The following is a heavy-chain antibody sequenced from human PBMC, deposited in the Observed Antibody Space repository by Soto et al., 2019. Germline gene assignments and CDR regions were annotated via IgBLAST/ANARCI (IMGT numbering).Heavy chain of an antibody. CDR2: IYHSGST. Sequence: SETLSLTCAVSGGSISSSNWWSCVRQPPGKGREWIGEIYHSGSTNYNPSLKSRGTISVDKSKNQFSLKLSSVIAADTAVYYCEREPSIWGQGTLVT. J-gene: IGHJ4*02. CDR3: EREPSI. CDR1: GGSISSSNW. V-gene: IGHV4-4*02.